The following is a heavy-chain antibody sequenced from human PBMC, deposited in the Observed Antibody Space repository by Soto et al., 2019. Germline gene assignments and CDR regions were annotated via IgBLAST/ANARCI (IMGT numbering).Heavy chain of an antibody. J-gene: IGHJ5*01. CDR2: IYHGGNT. CDR1: GAPISTGNW. D-gene: IGHD3-22*01. CDR3: ARHSSYFYDSSAYYDS. Sequence: QVHLQESGPGLVQSSGTLSLTCGVSGAPISTGNWWTWVRQPPGKGLEWIGEIYHGGNTNYRPSLQSRVTISVDQAKNQFSLRLSSVTAADTAVYYCARHSSYFYDSSAYYDSWGQGALVTVSS. V-gene: IGHV4-4*02.